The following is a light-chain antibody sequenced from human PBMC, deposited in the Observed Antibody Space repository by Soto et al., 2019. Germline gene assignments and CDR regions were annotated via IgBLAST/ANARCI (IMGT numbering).Light chain of an antibody. V-gene: IGKV1-33*01. CDR2: DAS. CDR1: HDIFSY. Sequence: IQITQTKSSLSVSVGDRVAITCQASHDIFSYLNWYQQKPGEAPKLLIYDASNLETGVPSRFSGSGYGTDFTFIISSLQAEDIATYYSQQYDDLPLTFGQGRLLEVK. CDR3: QQYDDLPLT. J-gene: IGKJ5*01.